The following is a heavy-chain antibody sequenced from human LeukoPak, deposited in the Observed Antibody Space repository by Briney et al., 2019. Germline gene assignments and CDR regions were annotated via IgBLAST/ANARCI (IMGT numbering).Heavy chain of an antibody. D-gene: IGHD1-7*01. Sequence: SGTLSLTCTVSGGSISSGDYYWNWIRQTPEKGLEWVGYIFHSGNTYYNPSLKSRVTISVDTSRNQFSLKLTSVTAADTAVYYCATSGLALLTWFDPWGQGTLVTVSS. CDR1: GGSISSGDYY. CDR3: ATSGLALLTWFDP. CDR2: IFHSGNT. V-gene: IGHV4-30-2*01. J-gene: IGHJ5*02.